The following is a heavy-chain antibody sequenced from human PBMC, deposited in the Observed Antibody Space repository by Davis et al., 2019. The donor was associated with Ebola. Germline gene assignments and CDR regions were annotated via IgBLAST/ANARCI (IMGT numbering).Heavy chain of an antibody. CDR1: GGSVSSGSYY. V-gene: IGHV4-61*01. D-gene: IGHD2-2*01. J-gene: IGHJ4*02. CDR3: ARAKRDIVVGLYYFDY. Sequence: SETLSLTCTVSGGSVSSGSYYWSWIRQPPGKGLEWIGYIYYSGSTNYNPSLKSRVTISVDTSKNQFSLKLSSVTAADTAVYYCARAKRDIVVGLYYFDYWGQGTLVTVSS. CDR2: IYYSGST.